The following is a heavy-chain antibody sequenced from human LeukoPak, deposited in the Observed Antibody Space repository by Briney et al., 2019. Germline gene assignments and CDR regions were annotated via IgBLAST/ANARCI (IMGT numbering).Heavy chain of an antibody. J-gene: IGHJ6*03. Sequence: EASVKVSCKASGYTFTGYFMYWVRQAPGQGLEWMGWMNPNSGDTGYAQKFQGRVTITRNTSLSTAYMELSSLRSEDTAVYYCARGKYSSSWYRVLDYYYMDVWGKGTTVTVSS. V-gene: IGHV1-8*03. CDR1: GYTFTGYF. D-gene: IGHD6-13*01. CDR2: MNPNSGDT. CDR3: ARGKYSSSWYRVLDYYYMDV.